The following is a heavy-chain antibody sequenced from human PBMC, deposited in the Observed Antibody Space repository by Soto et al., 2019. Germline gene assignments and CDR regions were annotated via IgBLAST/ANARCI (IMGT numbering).Heavy chain of an antibody. D-gene: IGHD3-22*01. V-gene: IGHV3-15*01. J-gene: IGHJ4*02. Sequence: GGSLRLSCAASGFTFSNAWMSWVRQAPGKGLEWVGRIKSKSAGGTTEYDASVKDRFTISRDDSKNTLYLQMNSLKIEDTAVYYCARGHRSSGKIFDSWGQGTLVTVSS. CDR1: GFTFSNAW. CDR2: IKSKSAGGTT. CDR3: ARGHRSSGKIFDS.